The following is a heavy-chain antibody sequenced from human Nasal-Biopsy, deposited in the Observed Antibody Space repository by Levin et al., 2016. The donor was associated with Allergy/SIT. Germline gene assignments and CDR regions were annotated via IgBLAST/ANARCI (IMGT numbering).Heavy chain of an antibody. CDR3: ARDHGLFGVIWFDP. Sequence: ASVKVSCKVSGYTLTGPSIHWVRQAPGKGLEWMGVINPSGGSTSYSQKFQGRVTLTRDTSTSTVYMELNRLTSEDTAVYYCARDHGLFGVIWFDPWGQGTLVTVSS. CDR1: GYTLTGPS. V-gene: IGHV1-46*01. J-gene: IGHJ5*02. D-gene: IGHD2-8*01. CDR2: INPSGGST.